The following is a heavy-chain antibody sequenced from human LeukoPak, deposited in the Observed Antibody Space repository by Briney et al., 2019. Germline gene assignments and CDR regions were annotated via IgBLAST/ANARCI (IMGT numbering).Heavy chain of an antibody. CDR2: INPSGGST. V-gene: IGHV1-46*01. D-gene: IGHD3-10*01. CDR1: RYIFTSYY. J-gene: IGHJ4*02. Sequence: ASVKVSCKASRYIFTSYYIHWVRQAPGRGLEWMGIINPSGGSTSYPQKFQGRVTMTRDTSTSTVYMELSSLRSEDTAVYFCASGLWFGEFKGGAYFDYWGQGTLVTVSS. CDR3: ASGLWFGEFKGGAYFDY.